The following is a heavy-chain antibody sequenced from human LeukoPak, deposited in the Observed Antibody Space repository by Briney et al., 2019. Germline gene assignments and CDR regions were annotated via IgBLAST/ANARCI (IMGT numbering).Heavy chain of an antibody. V-gene: IGHV4-61*02. D-gene: IGHD6-6*01. J-gene: IGHJ4*02. CDR1: GGSISNGSYY. CDR3: ARRHVEYSSSSDPYYFDY. Sequence: SETLSLTCTVSGGSISNGSYYWSWIRQPAGKGLEWIGRIYTSGSTNYNPSLTSRVTISVDPSKNQFSLKLSSVTATDTAVYYCARRHVEYSSSSDPYYFDYWGQGTLVTVSS. CDR2: IYTSGST.